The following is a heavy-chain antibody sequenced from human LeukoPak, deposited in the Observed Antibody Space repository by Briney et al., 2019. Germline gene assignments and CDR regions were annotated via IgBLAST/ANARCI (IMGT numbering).Heavy chain of an antibody. Sequence: SETLSLTCTVSGGSISSYYWSWIRQPPGKGLEWIGYIYYSGSTNYNPSLKSRVTISVDTSKNQFSLKLSSVTAADTAVYYCARDLYDFWSGYYWGYFDYWGQGTLVTVSS. CDR3: ARDLYDFWSGYYWGYFDY. CDR2: IYYSGST. J-gene: IGHJ4*02. D-gene: IGHD3-3*01. CDR1: GGSISSYY. V-gene: IGHV4-59*12.